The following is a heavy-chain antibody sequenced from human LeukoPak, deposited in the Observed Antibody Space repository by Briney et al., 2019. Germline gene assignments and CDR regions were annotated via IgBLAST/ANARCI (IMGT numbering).Heavy chain of an antibody. CDR1: GYTFTGYY. D-gene: IGHD6-19*01. Sequence: ASVKVSCKASGYTFTGYYMHWVRQAPGQGLEWMGWINPNDGGTDYAQKFQGRVTMTRDTSISTAYMELSRLRSDDTAVYYCARERLKWLAYHPDYWGQGTLVTVSS. V-gene: IGHV1-2*02. CDR3: ARERLKWLAYHPDY. J-gene: IGHJ4*02. CDR2: INPNDGGT.